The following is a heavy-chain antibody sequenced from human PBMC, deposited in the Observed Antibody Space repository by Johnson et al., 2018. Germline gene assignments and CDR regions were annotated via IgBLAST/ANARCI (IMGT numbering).Heavy chain of an antibody. CDR3: AREGGGDLDAFDI. J-gene: IGHJ3*02. V-gene: IGHV1-8*01. Sequence: QVQLVESGAEVKKPGASVKVSCKASGYTFTKSDINWVRQTTGRGLEWMGWMNPDTGDIAYAQKFRGSVSMTRDTSINTAYMELTSLESEDTALYYCAREGGGDLDAFDIWGQGTMVTVSS. CDR2: MNPDTGDI. D-gene: IGHD4-17*01. CDR1: GYTFTKSD.